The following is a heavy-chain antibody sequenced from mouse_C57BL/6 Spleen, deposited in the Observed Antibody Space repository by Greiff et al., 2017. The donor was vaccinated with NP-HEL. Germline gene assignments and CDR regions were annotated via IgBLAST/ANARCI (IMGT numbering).Heavy chain of an antibody. CDR2: IDPSDSYT. J-gene: IGHJ2*01. CDR3: ARRLYSNYYFDY. D-gene: IGHD2-5*01. Sequence: QVQLQQPGAELVMPGASVKLSCKASGYTFTSYWMHWVKQRPGQGLEWIGEIDPSDSYTNYNQKFKGKSTLTVDKSSSTAYMQLSSLTSEDSAVYYCARRLYSNYYFDYWGQGTTRTVSS. V-gene: IGHV1-69*01. CDR1: GYTFTSYW.